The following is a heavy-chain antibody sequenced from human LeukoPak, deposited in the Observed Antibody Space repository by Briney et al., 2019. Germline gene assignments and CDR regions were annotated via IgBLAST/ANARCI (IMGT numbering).Heavy chain of an antibody. J-gene: IGHJ4*02. CDR1: GYTFTSYG. D-gene: IGHD4-17*01. CDR2: ISAYKGNT. CDR3: ARDLGYGDWYYFDY. V-gene: IGHV1-18*01. Sequence: ASVKVSCKASGYTFTSYGISWVRQAPGQGLEWMGWISAYKGNTNYAQKLQGRVTMTTDTSTSTAYMELRSLRSDDTAVYYCARDLGYGDWYYFDYWGQGTLVTVSS.